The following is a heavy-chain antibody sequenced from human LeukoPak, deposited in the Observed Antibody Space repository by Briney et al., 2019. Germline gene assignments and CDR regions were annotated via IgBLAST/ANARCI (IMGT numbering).Heavy chain of an antibody. CDR3: AHSVSTGRALWFGELFLSEENWFDP. D-gene: IGHD3-10*01. V-gene: IGHV2-5*01. Sequence: SGPTLVNPTQTLTLTCTFSGFSLSTSGVGVGWIRQPPGKALEWLALIYWNDDKRYSPSLKSRLTITKDTSKNQVVLTVTNMDPVDTATYYCAHSVSTGRALWFGELFLSEENWFDPWGQGTLVTVSS. CDR2: IYWNDDK. CDR1: GFSLSTSGVG. J-gene: IGHJ5*02.